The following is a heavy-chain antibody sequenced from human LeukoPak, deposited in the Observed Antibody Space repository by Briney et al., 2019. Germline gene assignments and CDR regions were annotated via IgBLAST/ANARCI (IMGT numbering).Heavy chain of an antibody. V-gene: IGHV4-4*07. J-gene: IGHJ6*02. Sequence: SETLSLTCTVSGGSISSYYWSWIRRPAGKGLEWIGRIYTSGSTNYNPSLKSRVTMSVDTSKNQFSLKLSSVTAADTAVYYCARTGSYKWELLHGYYYYGMDVWGQGTTVTVSS. CDR3: ARTGSYKWELLHGYYYYGMDV. D-gene: IGHD1-26*01. CDR2: IYTSGST. CDR1: GGSISSYY.